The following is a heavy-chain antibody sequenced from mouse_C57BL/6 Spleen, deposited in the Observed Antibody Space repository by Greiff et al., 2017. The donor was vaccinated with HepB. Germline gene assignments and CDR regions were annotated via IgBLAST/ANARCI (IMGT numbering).Heavy chain of an antibody. CDR1: GFTFSDYY. J-gene: IGHJ3*01. D-gene: IGHD2-4*01. CDR3: ARHATYDYEFAY. V-gene: IGHV5-12*01. CDR2: ISNGGGST. Sequence: EVMLVESGGGLVQPGGSLKLSCAASGFTFSDYYMYWVRQTPEKRLEWVAYISNGGGSTYYPDTVKGRFTISRDNAKNTLYLQMSRLKSEDTAMYYCARHATYDYEFAYWGQGTLVTVSA.